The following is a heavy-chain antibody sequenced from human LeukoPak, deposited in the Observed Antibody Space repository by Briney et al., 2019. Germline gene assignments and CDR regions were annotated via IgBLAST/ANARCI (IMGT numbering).Heavy chain of an antibody. D-gene: IGHD3-10*01. Sequence: GGSLRLSCAASGFTFSGYSMNWVRQAPGKGLEWVSSISSSSSYIYYADSVKGRFTISRDNAKNSLYLQMNSLRAEDTAVYYCARDGVYYYGSGSQGQDYWGQGTLVTVSS. CDR3: ARDGVYYYGSGSQGQDY. V-gene: IGHV3-21*01. CDR1: GFTFSGYS. J-gene: IGHJ4*02. CDR2: ISSSSSYI.